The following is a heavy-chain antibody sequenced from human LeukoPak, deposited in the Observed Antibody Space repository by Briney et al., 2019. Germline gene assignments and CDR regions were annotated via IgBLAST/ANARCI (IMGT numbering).Heavy chain of an antibody. D-gene: IGHD3-10*01. CDR3: AKGSAQYYFDS. V-gene: IGHV3-23*01. Sequence: PGGSLRLSCAASGFTFKNYAMYWVCQAPGKGLEWVSAIIEGGESTYYTDSVKGRFTISRDNSKNTLYLQMNSLRAEDTAFYYCAKGSAQYYFDSWGQGTLVTVSS. J-gene: IGHJ4*02. CDR2: IIEGGEST. CDR1: GFTFKNYA.